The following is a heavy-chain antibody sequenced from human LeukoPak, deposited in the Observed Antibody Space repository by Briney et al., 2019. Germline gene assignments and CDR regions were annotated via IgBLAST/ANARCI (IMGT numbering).Heavy chain of an antibody. Sequence: SETLSLTCTVSGGSISSYYWGWIRQPPGKGLEWIGSIYYSGSTYYNPSLKSRVTISVDTSKNQFSLKLSSVTAADTAVYYCARRGAMVRGVIGYWGQGTLVTVSS. CDR1: GGSISSYY. CDR2: IYYSGST. J-gene: IGHJ4*02. V-gene: IGHV4-39*01. CDR3: ARRGAMVRGVIGY. D-gene: IGHD3-10*01.